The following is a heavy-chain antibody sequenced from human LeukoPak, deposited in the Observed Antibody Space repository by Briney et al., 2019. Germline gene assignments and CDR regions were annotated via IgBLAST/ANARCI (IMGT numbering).Heavy chain of an antibody. CDR1: GFSFSTSW. J-gene: IGHJ3*02. D-gene: IGHD2-2*01. Sequence: GGSLRLSCEASGFSFSTSWMSWVRQAPGKGVEWVANIKEDGTEKYYVDSVKGRFTISRDDAKNSLYLQMSNLRAEDTAVYYCARASKFWSDPDAFDIWGQGTMVTVSS. CDR3: ARASKFWSDPDAFDI. V-gene: IGHV3-7*01. CDR2: IKEDGTEK.